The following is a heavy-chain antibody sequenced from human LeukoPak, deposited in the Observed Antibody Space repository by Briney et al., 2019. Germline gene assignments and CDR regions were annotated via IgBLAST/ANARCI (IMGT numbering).Heavy chain of an antibody. D-gene: IGHD3-22*01. CDR2: ISYDGSNK. CDR3: AKDYYDSSGYLRPLWWYYYYMDV. Sequence: GGSLRLSCAASGFTFSSYAMHWVRQAPGKGLEWVAVISYDGSNKYYADSVKGRFTISRDNSKNTLYLQMNSLRAEDTAVYYCAKDYYDSSGYLRPLWWYYYYMDVWGKGTTVTVSS. J-gene: IGHJ6*03. CDR1: GFTFSSYA. V-gene: IGHV3-30-3*01.